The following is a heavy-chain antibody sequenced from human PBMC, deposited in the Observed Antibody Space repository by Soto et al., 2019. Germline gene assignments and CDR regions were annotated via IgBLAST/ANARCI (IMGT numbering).Heavy chain of an antibody. V-gene: IGHV3-23*01. CDR2: ISSSGSST. Sequence: EVQLLESGGGLGQPGGSLRLSCAASGFTFSSYAMSWVRQAPGKGLEWVSAISSSGSSTYYADSVKGRFTISRDNSKNTMYLQMNRLRAGDTDVFYCAKGRVSDCWGQGTLVTVSS. CDR1: GFTFSSYA. J-gene: IGHJ4*02. CDR3: AKGRVSDC.